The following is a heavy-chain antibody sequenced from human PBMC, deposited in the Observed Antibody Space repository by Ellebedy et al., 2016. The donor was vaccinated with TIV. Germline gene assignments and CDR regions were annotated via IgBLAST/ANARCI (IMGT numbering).Heavy chain of an antibody. D-gene: IGHD3-10*01. CDR1: GFTFSRYW. J-gene: IGHJ4*02. Sequence: GESLKISCATSGFTFSRYWMAWPRQAPGKGLEYVAHIKFDDIEKYYADSVKGRFTISRDNARNSLYLQMNSLRADDSAVYYCARAGRPLDYWGQGTLVTVSS. CDR3: ARAGRPLDY. CDR2: IKFDDIEK. V-gene: IGHV3-7*04.